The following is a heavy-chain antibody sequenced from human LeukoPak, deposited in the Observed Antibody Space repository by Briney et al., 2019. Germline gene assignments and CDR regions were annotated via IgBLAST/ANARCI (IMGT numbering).Heavy chain of an antibody. D-gene: IGHD6-19*01. Sequence: GSLRLSCAASGFTFSSYAMSWVRQAPGKGLEWVSAISGSGGSTYYADSVKGRFTISRDNSKNTLYLQMNSLRAEDTAVYYCAKDSRAVAGTGAFGAFDIWGQGTMVTVSS. J-gene: IGHJ3*02. CDR1: GFTFSSYA. CDR3: AKDSRAVAGTGAFGAFDI. V-gene: IGHV3-23*01. CDR2: ISGSGGST.